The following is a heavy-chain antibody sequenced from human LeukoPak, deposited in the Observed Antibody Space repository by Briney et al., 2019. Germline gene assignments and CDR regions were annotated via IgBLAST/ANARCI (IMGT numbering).Heavy chain of an antibody. D-gene: IGHD6-19*01. J-gene: IGHJ6*02. CDR1: GGTLNSFY. CDR3: ARESGGSGWYWERYGMDV. V-gene: IGHV4-59*01. CDR2: VYYTGNN. Sequence: SETLSLPCSVSGGTLNSFYWSWLRQPPGKGLEWMGYVYYTGNNNYNPSLKSRVAISADTSKIQFSLKLSSVTAADTAVYYCARESGGSGWYWERYGMDVWGQGTTVTVSS.